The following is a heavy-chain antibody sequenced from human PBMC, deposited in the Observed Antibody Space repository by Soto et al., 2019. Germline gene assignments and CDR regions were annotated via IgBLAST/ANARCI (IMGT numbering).Heavy chain of an antibody. Sequence: QVQLVQSGAEVKKPGSSVNVSCKASGVTFSSYAISWVRQSPGQGLEWMGVIIPNIGTANYAQTLQGRVTSTADESTSTAYMELSSLRSEDTAVYYCARGTTYYDFWSGYYHFDYWGQGTLVTVSS. CDR2: IIPNIGTA. CDR3: ARGTTYYDFWSGYYHFDY. CDR1: GVTFSSYA. V-gene: IGHV1-69*01. D-gene: IGHD3-3*01. J-gene: IGHJ4*02.